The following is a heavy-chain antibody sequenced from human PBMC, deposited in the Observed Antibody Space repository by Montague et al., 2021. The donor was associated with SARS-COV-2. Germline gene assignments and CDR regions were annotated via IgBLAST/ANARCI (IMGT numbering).Heavy chain of an antibody. V-gene: IGHV4-34*01. CDR2: INDSGST. D-gene: IGHD2-2*02. CDR1: GGSFGGYY. CDR3: ARQYCGDTNCYRGEYYFDQ. Sequence: SETLSLTCAVYGGSFGGYYWSWIRRPPGKGLEWIGEINDSGSTKYNPSLRSRFIMSVDRSKNQVSLKVNAVTAADTAVYFCARQYCGDTNCYRGEYYFDQWGQGTLVTVSS. J-gene: IGHJ4*02.